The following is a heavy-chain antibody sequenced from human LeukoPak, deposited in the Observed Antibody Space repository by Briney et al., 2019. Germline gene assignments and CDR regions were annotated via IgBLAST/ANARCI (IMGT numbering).Heavy chain of an antibody. D-gene: IGHD3-22*01. CDR1: GYSISSGYY. CDR3: ARDTYDSSGYSPPLDY. CDR2: IYHSGST. J-gene: IGHJ4*02. V-gene: IGHV4-38-2*02. Sequence: SETLSLTCTVSGYSISSGYYWGWIRQPPGQGLEWIGSIYHSGSTDYNPSLKSRVTISVDTSKNQFSLKLSSVTAADTAVYYCARDTYDSSGYSPPLDYWGQGTLVTVS.